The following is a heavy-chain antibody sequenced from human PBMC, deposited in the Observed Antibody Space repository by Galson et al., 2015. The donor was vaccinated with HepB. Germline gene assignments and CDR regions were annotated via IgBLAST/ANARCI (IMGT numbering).Heavy chain of an antibody. D-gene: IGHD1-7*01. J-gene: IGHJ6*02. CDR1: GFSVSSNY. CDR2: IYTGGSP. Sequence: SLRLSCAASGFSVSSNYMSWVRQAPGKGLEWVSVIYTGGSPYSADSVRGRFSISRDNSRNTLYLQMNSLGAEDTALYYCARDHWDYRHGMDVWGQGTTVTVSS. V-gene: IGHV3-53*01. CDR3: ARDHWDYRHGMDV.